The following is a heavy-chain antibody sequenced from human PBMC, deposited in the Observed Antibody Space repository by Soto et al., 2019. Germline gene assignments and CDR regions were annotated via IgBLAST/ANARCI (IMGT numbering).Heavy chain of an antibody. CDR3: ARHRIATNNYKWFDP. CDR2: IYYSGAV. Sequence: PSETLSLTCTLSGPSISSGDYYWSWIRKPPGKGLEWIGYIYYSGAVDYNPSLRDRITISQDTSERQFALNLRLVTAADTAVYYCARHRIATNNYKWFDPWGQGTLVTVSS. D-gene: IGHD2-21*01. V-gene: IGHV4-30-4*01. J-gene: IGHJ5*02. CDR1: GPSISSGDYY.